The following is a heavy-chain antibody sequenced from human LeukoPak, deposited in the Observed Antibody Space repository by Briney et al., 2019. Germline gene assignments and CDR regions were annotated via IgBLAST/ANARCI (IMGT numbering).Heavy chain of an antibody. CDR2: TSYSGST. D-gene: IGHD1-1*01. Sequence: SETLSLTCTATGGSISGYSWSSIRHPPLKGLQSIGYTSYSGSTYSNPSLKTRVTMSVDTSKNQFSLSLSSVTAAYTAVYYCARAKLRTRFDPWGQGTLVTVSS. CDR3: ARAKLRTRFDP. CDR1: GGSISGYS. J-gene: IGHJ5*02. V-gene: IGHV4-59*01.